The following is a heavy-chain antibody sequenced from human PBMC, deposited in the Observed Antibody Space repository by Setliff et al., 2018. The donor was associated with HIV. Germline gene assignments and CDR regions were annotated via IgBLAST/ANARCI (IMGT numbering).Heavy chain of an antibody. CDR2: FDPEDVET. CDR1: GYSLTELS. J-gene: IGHJ3*02. V-gene: IGHV1-24*01. D-gene: IGHD3-9*01. Sequence: ASVKVSCKVSGYSLTELSMHWVRQAPGKGLEWMGGFDPEDVETIYAEKFQGRVTMTEDTATETAYMELSSLRSEDTSVYYCATDAYHDVLTGPTPGAFDIWGQGTMVTVSS. CDR3: ATDAYHDVLTGPTPGAFDI.